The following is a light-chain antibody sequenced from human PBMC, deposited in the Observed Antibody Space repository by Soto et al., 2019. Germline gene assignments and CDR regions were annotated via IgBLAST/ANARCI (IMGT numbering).Light chain of an antibody. CDR1: SSNIGSNY. J-gene: IGLJ2*01. V-gene: IGLV1-47*01. CDR3: AAWDDSLSSVL. Sequence: QSVLTQPPSASGTPGQRVTLSCSGSSSNIGSNYVYWYQQLPGTAPKLLIYRSNQRPSVVPDRFSGSKSGTSASLAISGLRSEDEADYYCAAWDDSLSSVLFGGGTKLTVL. CDR2: RSN.